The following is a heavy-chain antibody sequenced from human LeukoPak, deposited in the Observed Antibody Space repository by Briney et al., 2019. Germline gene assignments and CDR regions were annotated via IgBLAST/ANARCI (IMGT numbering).Heavy chain of an antibody. CDR2: ISGCNGNT. CDR3: ARDDNYGSGQPDD. CDR1: GYTFTSYG. Sequence: ASVTVSCKASGYTFTSYGITWVRQAPGQGLEWMGWISGCNGNTNYAQKFQGRVTMTTDTSTSTVYMELRSLRSDDTAVYYCARDDNYGSGQPDDWGQGTLVTVSS. J-gene: IGHJ4*02. D-gene: IGHD3-10*01. V-gene: IGHV1-18*01.